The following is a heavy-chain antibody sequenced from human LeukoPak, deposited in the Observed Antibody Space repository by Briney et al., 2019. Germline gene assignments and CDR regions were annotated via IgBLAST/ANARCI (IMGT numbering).Heavy chain of an antibody. Sequence: SETLSLSCNVSGYSISSTFYGAWIRQPPGKGLEWIATISHSATTYYTPSLKSRLTMSVDTSKNQFSLKLSSVTVADTAVYYCARVNTPVATFDYWGQGTLVTVSS. CDR2: ISHSATT. V-gene: IGHV4-38-2*02. J-gene: IGHJ4*02. CDR3: ARVNTPVATFDY. CDR1: GYSISSTFY. D-gene: IGHD2-15*01.